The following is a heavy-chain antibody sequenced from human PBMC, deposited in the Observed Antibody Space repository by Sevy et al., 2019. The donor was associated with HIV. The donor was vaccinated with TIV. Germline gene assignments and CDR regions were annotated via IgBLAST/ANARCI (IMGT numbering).Heavy chain of an antibody. CDR1: GFTFSSYA. J-gene: IGHJ6*02. Sequence: GGSLRLSCAASGFTFSSYAMHWVRQAPGRGLDWVAVISYDGNDTYYADSVKGRFTISRDNFKDTLYVLINSLRADDAAIYCCAREESEYEFCSGYSSSGMDVWGQGTTVTVSS. D-gene: IGHD3-3*01. V-gene: IGHV3-30-3*01. CDR2: ISYDGNDT. CDR3: AREESEYEFCSGYSSSGMDV.